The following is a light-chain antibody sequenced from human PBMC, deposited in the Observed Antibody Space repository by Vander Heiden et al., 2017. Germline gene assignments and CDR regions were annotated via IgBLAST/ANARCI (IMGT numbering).Light chain of an antibody. J-gene: IGLJ1*01. V-gene: IGLV2-11*01. CDR1: SSDVGAYNY. CDR2: DVS. Sequence: QSALTQPRSLSRPPGLSVTISCFGTSSDVGAYNYVSWYQQHPGKAPQLMIYDVSKRPSGVPDRLSGSESGNTASLTISGLQAEDEADYYCCSYAGTYTFYVFGTGTKVTVL. CDR3: CSYAGTYTFYV.